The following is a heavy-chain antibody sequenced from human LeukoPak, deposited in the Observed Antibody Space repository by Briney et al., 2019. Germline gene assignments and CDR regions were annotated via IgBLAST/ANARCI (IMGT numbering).Heavy chain of an antibody. J-gene: IGHJ5*02. Sequence: ASVKVSCKASGYTFTGYYMHWVRQAPGQGLGWMGWINPNSGGTNYAQKFQGRVTMTRDTSISTAYMELSRLRSDDTAVYYCARDRDYYDSSGYPKNWFDPWGQGTLVTVSS. V-gene: IGHV1-2*02. CDR3: ARDRDYYDSSGYPKNWFDP. CDR1: GYTFTGYY. D-gene: IGHD3-22*01. CDR2: INPNSGGT.